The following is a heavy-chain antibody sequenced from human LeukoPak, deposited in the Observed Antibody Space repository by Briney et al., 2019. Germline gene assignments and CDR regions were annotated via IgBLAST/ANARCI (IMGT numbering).Heavy chain of an antibody. V-gene: IGHV5-51*01. CDR3: ARQVDGTPNWFDP. J-gene: IGHJ5*02. CDR1: GNSFTNYW. D-gene: IGHD2-15*01. CDR2: IYPGDSDT. Sequence: GEPLKISCKGSGNSFTNYWIGWVRQMPGKGLEWMGIIYPGDSDTRYSPSFQGQVTISADKSISTAYLQWSSLKASDTAMYYCARQVDGTPNWFDPWGQGTLVTVSS.